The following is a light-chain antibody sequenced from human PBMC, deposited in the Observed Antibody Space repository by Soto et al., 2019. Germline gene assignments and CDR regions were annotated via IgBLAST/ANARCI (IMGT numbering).Light chain of an antibody. CDR2: AVD. J-gene: IGLJ1*01. CDR1: GSDVGGYDL. CDR3: SSHGGSNNFYV. Sequence: QSALTQPASVSGSPGQSITISCTGSGSDVGGYDLVSWYQQHPGKAPRLMIYAVDNRPSGVSDRFSGSKSGNTASLTISGLQAEDEADYYCSSHGGSNNFYVFGTGTKLTVL. V-gene: IGLV2-14*01.